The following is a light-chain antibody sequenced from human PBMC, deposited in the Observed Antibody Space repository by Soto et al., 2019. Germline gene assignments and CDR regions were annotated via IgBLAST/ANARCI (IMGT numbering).Light chain of an antibody. Sequence: MTQSPDILCVSPGERGTLSCRASQNVSNYLDWYQQKPGQAPRLRIYESSNRATGIAARLSGSGSGTDFTLTIRSLEPEDVAVYYCQLRSNWLTFGGGTKVDIK. V-gene: IGKV3-11*01. CDR3: QLRSNWLT. CDR1: QNVSNY. CDR2: ESS. J-gene: IGKJ4*01.